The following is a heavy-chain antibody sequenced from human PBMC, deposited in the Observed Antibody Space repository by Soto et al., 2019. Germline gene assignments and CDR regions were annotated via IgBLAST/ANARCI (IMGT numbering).Heavy chain of an antibody. CDR3: AREGETGSGYYHDAFDI. V-gene: IGHV1-3*01. D-gene: IGHD3-3*01. CDR1: GYTFTSYA. Sequence: ASVKVSCKASGYTFTSYAMHWVRQAPGQRLEWMGWINAGNGNTKYSQKFQGRVTITRDTSESTAYMELSSLRSEDTAVYYCAREGETGSGYYHDAFDIWGQGTMVTVSS. J-gene: IGHJ3*02. CDR2: INAGNGNT.